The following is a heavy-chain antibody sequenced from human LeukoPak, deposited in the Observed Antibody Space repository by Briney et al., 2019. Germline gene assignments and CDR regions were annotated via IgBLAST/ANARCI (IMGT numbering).Heavy chain of an antibody. J-gene: IGHJ4*02. Sequence: GGSLRLSCAASGFTFSSYSMNWVRQAPGKGLEWVSSISSSSSYIYYADSVKGRFTISRDNSKNTLYLQMNSLRAEDTAVYYCARGPPGSSGYWGQGTLVTVSS. D-gene: IGHD1-14*01. CDR2: ISSSSSYI. CDR1: GFTFSSYS. CDR3: ARGPPGSSGY. V-gene: IGHV3-21*01.